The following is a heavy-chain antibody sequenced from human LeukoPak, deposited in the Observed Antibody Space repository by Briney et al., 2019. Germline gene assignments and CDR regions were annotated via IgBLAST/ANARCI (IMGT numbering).Heavy chain of an antibody. CDR2: IYYSGST. V-gene: IGHV4-59*01. D-gene: IGHD3-10*01. J-gene: IGHJ3*02. Sequence: SETLSLTCTVSGGSISSYYWSWIRQPPGKGLEWIGYIYYSGSTNYNPSLKSRVTISVDTSKNQFSLKLSSVTAADTAVYYCARDYGSGSYYKFHDAFDIWGQGTMVIVSS. CDR3: ARDYGSGSYYKFHDAFDI. CDR1: GGSISSYY.